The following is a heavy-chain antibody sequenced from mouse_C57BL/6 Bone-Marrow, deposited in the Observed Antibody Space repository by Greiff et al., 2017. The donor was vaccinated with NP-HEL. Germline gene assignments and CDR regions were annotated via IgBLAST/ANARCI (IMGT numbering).Heavy chain of an antibody. V-gene: IGHV1-15*01. CDR1: GYTFTDYE. Sequence: QVQLQQSGAELVRPGASVTLSCKASGYTFTDYEMHWVKQTPVHGLEWIGAIDPETGGTAYNQKFKGKAILTADKSSSTAYMELRSLTSEDSAVYYCTRQDGYDKGSWFAYWGQGTLVTVSA. CDR2: IDPETGGT. D-gene: IGHD2-2*01. J-gene: IGHJ3*01. CDR3: TRQDGYDKGSWFAY.